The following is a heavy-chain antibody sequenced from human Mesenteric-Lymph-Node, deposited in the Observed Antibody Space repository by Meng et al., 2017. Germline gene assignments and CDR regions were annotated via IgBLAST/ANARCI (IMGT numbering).Heavy chain of an antibody. J-gene: IGHJ4*02. CDR3: ARDRSVTTGAYFDY. CDR1: GGSISSGGYY. D-gene: IGHD4-17*01. CDR2: ISYSGST. Sequence: SETLSLTCTVSGGSISSGGYYRSWIRQPPGKGLEWVGFISYSGSTNYNPSLKSRVTISVDTSKNQFSLNLSSVTAADTAVYYCARDRSVTTGAYFDYWGQGTLVTVSS. V-gene: IGHV4-61*08.